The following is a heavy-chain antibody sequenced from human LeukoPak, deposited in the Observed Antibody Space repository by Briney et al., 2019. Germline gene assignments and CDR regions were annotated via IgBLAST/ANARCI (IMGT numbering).Heavy chain of an antibody. V-gene: IGHV3-48*03. J-gene: IGHJ4*02. CDR1: GFTFSSYE. CDR2: ISSSGSTI. D-gene: IGHD3-10*01. Sequence: PGGSLRLSCAASGFTFSSYEMNWVRQAPGKGLEWVSYISSSGSTIYYADSVKGRFTISRDNAKNSLYLQMNSLRAEDTAVYYCAKGAIWSSQFYADYWGQGTLVTVSS. CDR3: AKGAIWSSQFYADY.